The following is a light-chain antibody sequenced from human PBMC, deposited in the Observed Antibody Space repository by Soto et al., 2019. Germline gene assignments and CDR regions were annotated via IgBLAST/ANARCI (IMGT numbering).Light chain of an antibody. CDR2: EVT. J-gene: IGLJ1*01. V-gene: IGLV2-8*01. CDR1: SSDVGYYNY. CDR3: CTYADDNIFV. Sequence: QSVLTQPPSASGSPGQSVAISCKGTSSDVGYYNYVSWYQQHPGKAPKLLIYEVTKRPSGVPDRFSGSKSGNTASLTVSGLQAEDEADYYCCTYADDNIFVFGTGTKVTVL.